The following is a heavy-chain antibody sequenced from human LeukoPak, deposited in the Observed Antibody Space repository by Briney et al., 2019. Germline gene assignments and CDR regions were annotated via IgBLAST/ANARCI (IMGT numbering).Heavy chain of an antibody. D-gene: IGHD4/OR15-4a*01. V-gene: IGHV3-23*01. J-gene: IGHJ4*02. CDR2: ISNGNT. CDR3: ARRKEVQTTFDY. CDR1: GFPFANHA. Sequence: GGSLRLSCAASGFPFANHAMSWVRQPPGKGLEWVSAISNGNTYYADSVRGRFTISRDDSKNMVYLQMNSLRDEDTAVYYCARRKEVQTTFDYWGQGTLVTVSS.